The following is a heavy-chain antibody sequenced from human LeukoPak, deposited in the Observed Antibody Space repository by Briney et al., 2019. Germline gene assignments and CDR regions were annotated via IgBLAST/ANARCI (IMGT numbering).Heavy chain of an antibody. CDR2: IKQDGSEK. V-gene: IGHV3-7*01. D-gene: IGHD3-3*01. CDR1: GFTFSSYW. J-gene: IGHJ4*02. Sequence: GGSLRLSCAASGFTFSSYWMSWVRQAPGKGLEWVANIKQDGSEKYYVDSVKGRFTISRDNAKNSLYLQMNSLRAEDTAVYYRASQGPYYDFWSGYYIGYFDYWGQGTLVTVSS. CDR3: ASQGPYYDFWSGYYIGYFDY.